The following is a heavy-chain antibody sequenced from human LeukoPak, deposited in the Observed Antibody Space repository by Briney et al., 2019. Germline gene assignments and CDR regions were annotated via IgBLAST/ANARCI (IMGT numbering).Heavy chain of an antibody. CDR2: IYPGDSDT. J-gene: IGHJ4*02. V-gene: IGHV5-51*01. CDR3: ARDYYGSGSFYTFFDY. CDR1: GYSFTNNW. Sequence: GESLKTSCKGSGYSFTNNWIVWVRQMPRKGLEWMGIIYPGDSDTRYSPSFQGQITISADKSINTAYLQWSSLQASDTAMYYCARDYYGSGSFYTFFDYWGQGTLVTVSS. D-gene: IGHD3-10*01.